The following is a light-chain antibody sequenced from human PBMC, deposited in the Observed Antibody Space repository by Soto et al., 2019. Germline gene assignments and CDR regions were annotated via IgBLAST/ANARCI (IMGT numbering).Light chain of an antibody. Sequence: DIQMTQSPSSLSASVGDRVTITCRASQGISSYLNWYQQKPGKAPKLLIYAASSLQSGVPSRFSGSGSGTDFTLTISSLQPEDFATYYCQQSYSTPITFGGGTKVEIK. CDR3: QQSYSTPIT. J-gene: IGKJ4*01. CDR2: AAS. V-gene: IGKV1-39*01. CDR1: QGISSY.